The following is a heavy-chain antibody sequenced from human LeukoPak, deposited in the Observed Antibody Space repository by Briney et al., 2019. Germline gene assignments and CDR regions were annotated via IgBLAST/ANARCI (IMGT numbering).Heavy chain of an antibody. V-gene: IGHV1-2*02. D-gene: IGHD3-3*01. CDR2: FNGNGGGT. CDR1: GYTFSVYH. J-gene: IGHJ4*02. CDR3: ARDPYDGNYFFDY. Sequence: ASVKVSCKTSGYTFSVYHVHWVRQAPGQGLEWMGWFNGNGGGTKYAQNFQGRGTMSRDTSTGTDYMELTSLISDDTAVYYCARDPYDGNYFFDYWGQGTLVTVAS.